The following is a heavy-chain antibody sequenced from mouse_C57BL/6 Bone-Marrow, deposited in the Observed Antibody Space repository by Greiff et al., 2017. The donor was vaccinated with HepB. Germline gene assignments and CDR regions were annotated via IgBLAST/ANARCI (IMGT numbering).Heavy chain of an antibody. J-gene: IGHJ4*01. CDR3: ASLDDHVLAMDY. D-gene: IGHD2-4*01. CDR1: GFTFTDYY. Sequence: EVQRVESGGGLVQPGGSLSLSCAASGFTFTDYYMSWVRQPPGKALEWLGFIRNKANGYTTEYSASVKGRFTISRDNSHSILYLQRNAMRAEYSATYYGASLDDHVLAMDYWGQGTSVTVSS. CDR2: IRNKANGYTT. V-gene: IGHV7-3*01.